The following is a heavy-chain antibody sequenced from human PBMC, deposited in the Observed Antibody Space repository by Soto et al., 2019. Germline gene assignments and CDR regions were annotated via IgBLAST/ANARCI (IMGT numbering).Heavy chain of an antibody. J-gene: IGHJ6*02. Sequence: SETLSLTCTVSGGSIISYYWIWIRHPPGKGREWIVYIYYSGSTNYNPSLKSRVTISVDTSKNQFSLKLSSVTAADTAVYYGARDSPNYDFWSGYGPLHYYGMDVWGQGTTVTVSS. D-gene: IGHD3-3*01. CDR2: IYYSGST. CDR1: GGSIISYY. CDR3: ARDSPNYDFWSGYGPLHYYGMDV. V-gene: IGHV4-59*01.